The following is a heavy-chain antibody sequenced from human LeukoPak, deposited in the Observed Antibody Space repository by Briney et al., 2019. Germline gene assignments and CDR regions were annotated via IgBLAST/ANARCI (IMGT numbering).Heavy chain of an antibody. Sequence: SGPTLVKPTQTLTLTCTFSGFSLSTSGVGVGWIRQPPGKALEWLALIYWNDDKRYSPSLRSRLTITKDTSKNQVVLTMTNMDPVDTATYYCAHLRRGYTYRRDYYYYMDVWGKGTTVTISS. CDR2: IYWNDDK. D-gene: IGHD5-18*01. CDR1: GFSLSTSGVG. J-gene: IGHJ6*03. V-gene: IGHV2-5*01. CDR3: AHLRRGYTYRRDYYYYMDV.